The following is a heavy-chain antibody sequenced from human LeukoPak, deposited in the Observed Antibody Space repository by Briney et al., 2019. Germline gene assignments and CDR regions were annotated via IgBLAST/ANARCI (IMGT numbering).Heavy chain of an antibody. CDR1: GGSISSSSYY. CDR3: ASGVTAKPRGDAFDI. CDR2: IYYSGST. Sequence: SQTLSLTCTVSGGSISSSSYYWGWIRQPPGKGLEWIGSIYYSGSTYYNPSLKSRVTISVDTSKNQFSLKLSSVTAADTAVYYCASGVTAKPRGDAFDIWGQGTMVTVSS. D-gene: IGHD2-21*02. J-gene: IGHJ3*02. V-gene: IGHV4-39*07.